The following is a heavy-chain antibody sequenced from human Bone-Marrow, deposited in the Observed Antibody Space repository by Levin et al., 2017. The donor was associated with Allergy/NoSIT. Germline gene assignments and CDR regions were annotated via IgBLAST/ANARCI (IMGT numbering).Heavy chain of an antibody. Sequence: SETLSLTCTVSGGSISSGGYYWTWIRQRPGKGLEWIGYMYYSGSAYYTPSLKSRVTISVDTSKNQFSLQLNSVTAADTAVYFCAREYYMDVWGKGTTVTVSS. CDR2: MYYSGSA. J-gene: IGHJ6*03. V-gene: IGHV4-30-4*01. CDR3: AREYYMDV. CDR1: GGSISSGGYY.